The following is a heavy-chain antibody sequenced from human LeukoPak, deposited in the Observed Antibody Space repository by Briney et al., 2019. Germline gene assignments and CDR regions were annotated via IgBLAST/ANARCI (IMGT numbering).Heavy chain of an antibody. CDR2: VSSSSSTI. Sequence: PGGSLGLSCAASGFTFSRYSMNWVRQAPGKGLEWVSYVSSSSSTIYYGDSVRGRFTVSRDNANNLLYLQMNSLRAEDTAVYYCAGGESEYTSSGDFAYWGQGTLATVSS. CDR1: GFTFSRYS. D-gene: IGHD6-6*01. V-gene: IGHV3-48*01. CDR3: AGGESEYTSSGDFAY. J-gene: IGHJ4*02.